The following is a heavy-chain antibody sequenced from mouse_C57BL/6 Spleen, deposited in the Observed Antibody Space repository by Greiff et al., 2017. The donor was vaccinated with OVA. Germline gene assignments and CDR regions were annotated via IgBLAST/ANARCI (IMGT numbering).Heavy chain of an antibody. D-gene: IGHD4-1*02. CDR1: GYTFTSYW. Sequence: QVQLQQSGAELVKPGASVKLSCKASGYTFTSYWMQWVKQRPGQGLEWIGEIDPSDSYTNYNQKFKGKATLTVDTSSSTAYMQLSSLTSEDSAVYYCARPQLGPRRYFDVWGTGTTVTVSS. CDR3: ARPQLGPRRYFDV. J-gene: IGHJ1*03. CDR2: IDPSDSYT. V-gene: IGHV1-50*01.